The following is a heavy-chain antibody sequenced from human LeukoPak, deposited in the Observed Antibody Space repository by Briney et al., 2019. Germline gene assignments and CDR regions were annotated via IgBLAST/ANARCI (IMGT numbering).Heavy chain of an antibody. D-gene: IGHD3-10*01. Sequence: GGSLRLSCAASGFTFSSYSMNWVRQAPGKGLEWVSSISSSSSYIYYVDSVKGRFTISRDNAKNTLYLQMNSLRAEDTAVYYCARATGVDYWGQGTLVTVSS. J-gene: IGHJ4*02. CDR1: GFTFSSYS. CDR3: ARATGVDY. CDR2: ISSSSSYI. V-gene: IGHV3-21*01.